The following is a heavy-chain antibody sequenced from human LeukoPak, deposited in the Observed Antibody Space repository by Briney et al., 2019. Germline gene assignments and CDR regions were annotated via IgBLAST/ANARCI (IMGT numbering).Heavy chain of an antibody. D-gene: IGHD2-21*01. CDR3: AREDPVAILSH. Sequence: TGGSLRLSCAASGFTFSSYWMSWVRQAPGKGLEWVANIKEDGSDKYYVDSMKGRFTISRDNAKSSLYLQMNSLRAEDTAVYYCAREDPVAILSHWGQGTLVTVSS. CDR2: IKEDGSDK. J-gene: IGHJ4*02. CDR1: GFTFSSYW. V-gene: IGHV3-7*01.